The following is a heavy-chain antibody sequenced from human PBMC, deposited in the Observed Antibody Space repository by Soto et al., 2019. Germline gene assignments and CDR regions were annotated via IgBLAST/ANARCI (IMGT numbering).Heavy chain of an antibody. Sequence: GGSLRLSCAASGFTFSSYAMSWVRQAPGKGLEWVSAISGSGGSTYYADSVKGRFTISRDNSKNTLYLQMNSLRAEDTAVYYCAKGGSYYYDSSGYYPDAFDIWGQGTMVTVSS. CDR3: AKGGSYYYDSSGYYPDAFDI. CDR2: ISGSGGST. CDR1: GFTFSSYA. D-gene: IGHD3-22*01. V-gene: IGHV3-23*01. J-gene: IGHJ3*02.